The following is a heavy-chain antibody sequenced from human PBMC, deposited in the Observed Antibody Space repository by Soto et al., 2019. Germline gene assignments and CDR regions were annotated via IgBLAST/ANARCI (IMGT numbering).Heavy chain of an antibody. CDR1: GFTFSSYA. V-gene: IGHV3-23*01. CDR2: ISGSGGST. D-gene: IGHD2-21*02. CDR3: AKDISWGFLAYCGGDCYSLDAFDI. Sequence: GGSLRLSCAASGFTFSSYAMSWVRQAPGKGLEWVSAISGSGGSTYYADYVKGRFTISRDNSKNTLYLQMNSLRAEDTAVYYCAKDISWGFLAYCGGDCYSLDAFDIWGQGTMVTVSS. J-gene: IGHJ3*02.